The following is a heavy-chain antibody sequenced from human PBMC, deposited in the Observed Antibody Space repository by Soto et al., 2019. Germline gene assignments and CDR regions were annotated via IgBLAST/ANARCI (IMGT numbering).Heavy chain of an antibody. CDR1: GYTLTELS. CDR3: ATDMLVRGYFDY. V-gene: IGHV1-24*01. CDR2: FDPEDGET. D-gene: IGHD6-13*01. Sequence: GASVKVSCKVSGYTLTELSMHWVRQAPGKGLEWMGGFDPEDGETIYAQKFQGRVTMTEDTSTDTAYMELSSLRSEDTAVYYCATDMLVRGYFDYWGQGTLVTVSS. J-gene: IGHJ4*02.